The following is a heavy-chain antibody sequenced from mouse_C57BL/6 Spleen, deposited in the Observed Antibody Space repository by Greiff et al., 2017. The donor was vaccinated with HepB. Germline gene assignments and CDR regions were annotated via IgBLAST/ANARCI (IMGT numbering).Heavy chain of an antibody. J-gene: IGHJ4*01. D-gene: IGHD1-1*01. V-gene: IGHV5-4*01. CDR3: ARDWELRFPSMDY. CDR2: ISDGGSYT. CDR1: GFTFSSYA. Sequence: EVQLVESGGGLVKPGGSLKLSCAASGFTFSSYAMSWVRQTPEKRLEWVATISDGGSYTYYPDNVKGRFTISRDNAKNNLYLQMSHLKSEDTAMYYCARDWELRFPSMDYWGQGTSVTVSS.